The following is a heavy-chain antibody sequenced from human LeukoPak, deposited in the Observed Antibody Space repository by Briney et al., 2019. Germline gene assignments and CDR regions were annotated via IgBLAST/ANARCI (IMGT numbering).Heavy chain of an antibody. CDR2: INPNSGGT. Sequence: ASVKVSCKASGYTFTGSYVHWVRQAPGQGLEWMGWINPNSGGTDFAQKFQGRVTMTRDTSISTAYMELTRLRSDDTAVYYCARASLPAAYWGQGTLVTLCS. D-gene: IGHD2-2*01. CDR3: ARASLPAAY. V-gene: IGHV1-2*02. J-gene: IGHJ4*02. CDR1: GYTFTGSY.